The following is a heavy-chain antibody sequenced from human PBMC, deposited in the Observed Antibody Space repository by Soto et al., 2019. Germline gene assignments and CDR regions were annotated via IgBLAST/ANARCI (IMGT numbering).Heavy chain of an antibody. D-gene: IGHD2-15*01. V-gene: IGHV4-39*01. J-gene: IGHJ5*02. CDR1: GGSISSSSYY. CDR3: ARRGVGVAGGHWFDP. CDR2: IYYSGST. Sequence: PSETLSLTCTVSGGSISSSSYYWGWIRQPPGKGLEWIGSIYYSGSTYYNPSLKSRVTISVDTSKNQFSLKLSSVTAADTAVYYCARRGVGVAGGHWFDPWGQGTLVTVSS.